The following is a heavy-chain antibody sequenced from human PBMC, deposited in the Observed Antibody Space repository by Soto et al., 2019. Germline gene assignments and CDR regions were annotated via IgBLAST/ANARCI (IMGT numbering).Heavy chain of an antibody. CDR3: ARVACSSTSCHGPMDV. CDR2: IWYDGSNK. J-gene: IGHJ6*02. D-gene: IGHD2-2*01. V-gene: IGHV3-33*01. Sequence: QVQLVESGGGVVQPGRSLRLSCAASGLTFSSYGMHWVRQAPGKGLGWGAVIWYDGSNKNNGDSVKGRFTISRENSKNTLYLQMNSLRAEDTAVYYCARVACSSTSCHGPMDVWGQGTTVTVSS. CDR1: GLTFSSYG.